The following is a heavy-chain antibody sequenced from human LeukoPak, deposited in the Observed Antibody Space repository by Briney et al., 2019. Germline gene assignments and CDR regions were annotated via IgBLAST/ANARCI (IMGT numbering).Heavy chain of an antibody. J-gene: IGHJ4*02. D-gene: IGHD1-26*01. CDR2: TRDKAKSHTT. CDR3: ARAISGSYHDY. Sequence: GGSLRLSCAASGFTFSDHYIDWVRQAPGKGLDCVGRTRDKAKSHTTEYAASVKGRFTISRDDSKNSLYLQMNSLKTEDTAVYYCARAISGSYHDYWGQGTLVTVSS. CDR1: GFTFSDHY. V-gene: IGHV3-72*01.